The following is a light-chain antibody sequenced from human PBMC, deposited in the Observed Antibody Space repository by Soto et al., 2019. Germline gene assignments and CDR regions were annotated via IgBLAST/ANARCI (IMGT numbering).Light chain of an antibody. CDR1: QSVANNY. CDR2: GAS. J-gene: IGKJ2*01. Sequence: EIVLTQSPGTLSLSPGEGATLSCRASQSVANNYLAWYQQKPGQAPRLLISGASNRATGIPDRFSGSGSGTDLTLTIRRLESEDFAVYYCPQYGSSPPNTFCQGTKLEIK. V-gene: IGKV3-20*01. CDR3: PQYGSSPPNT.